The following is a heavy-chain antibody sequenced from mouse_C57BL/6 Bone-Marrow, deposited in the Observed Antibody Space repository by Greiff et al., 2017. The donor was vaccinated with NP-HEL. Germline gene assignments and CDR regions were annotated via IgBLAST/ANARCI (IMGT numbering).Heavy chain of an antibody. V-gene: IGHV5-16*01. CDR1: GFTFSDYY. J-gene: IGHJ4*01. CDR3: ARDGGLSYYAMDY. CDR2: INYDGSST. Sequence: EVQLVESEGGLVQPGSSMKLSCTASGFTFSDYYMAWVRQVPEKGLEWVANINYDGSSTYYLDSLKSRFIISRDNAKNILYLQMSSLKSEDTATYYCARDGGLSYYAMDYWGQGTSVTVSS.